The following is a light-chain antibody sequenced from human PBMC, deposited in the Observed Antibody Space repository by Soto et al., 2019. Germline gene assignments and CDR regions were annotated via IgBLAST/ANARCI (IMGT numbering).Light chain of an antibody. V-gene: IGKV1D-12*01. CDR1: QGIRSW. CDR2: SAS. Sequence: DIQLTQSPSSVSASVGDRVTITCRASQGIRSWLAWYQQKPGKAPKLLISSASTLHSGVTSRFSGSGSVTDFTLTISGLQPEDFATYYGQQSDTFPANFGGGTRVEIK. CDR3: QQSDTFPAN. J-gene: IGKJ4*01.